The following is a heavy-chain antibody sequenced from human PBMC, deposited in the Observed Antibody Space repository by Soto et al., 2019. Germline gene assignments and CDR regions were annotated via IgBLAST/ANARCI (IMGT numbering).Heavy chain of an antibody. CDR1: GTSVSGANW. V-gene: IGHV4-4*02. CDR2: IHSSGNT. CDR3: ARAYGGYADY. Sequence: PSETLSLTCAVSGTSVSGANWWGWVRQPPGKGLEWIGEIHSSGNTDYNPSLKSRVTISRDMSKNEFSLKLTSVTAADTAGYYCARAYGGYADYWGQGALVTVSS. J-gene: IGHJ4*02. D-gene: IGHD5-12*01.